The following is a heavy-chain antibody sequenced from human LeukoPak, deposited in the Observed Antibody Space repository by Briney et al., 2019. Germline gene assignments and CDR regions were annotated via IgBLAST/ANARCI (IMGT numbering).Heavy chain of an antibody. V-gene: IGHV3-21*01. CDR1: GFTFSSYS. CDR3: ARDYGSAPGWFDP. D-gene: IGHD3-10*01. J-gene: IGHJ5*02. CDR2: ISSSSGDI. Sequence: GGSLRLSRAASGFTFSSYSINWVRQAPGKGLEWVSSISSSSGDIYYADSVKGRFTISRDNAKNSLYLQMNSLRAEDTAVYYCARDYGSAPGWFDPWGQGTLVTVSS.